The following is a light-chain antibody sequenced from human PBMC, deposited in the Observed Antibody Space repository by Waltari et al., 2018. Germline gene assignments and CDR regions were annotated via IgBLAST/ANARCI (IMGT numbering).Light chain of an antibody. V-gene: IGLV7-43*01. CDR3: LLYYGGAWV. CDR1: TGAVTSHYY. J-gene: IGLJ3*02. Sequence: QTVVTQEPSLTVSPGGTVTLTCASSTGAVTSHYYPNWFQQKPGQAPRPLIYSTDKKHSWTRGRFSGCLLGGKAGLTGSDVQAEDEADFYCLLYYGGAWVFGGGTKLTVL. CDR2: STD.